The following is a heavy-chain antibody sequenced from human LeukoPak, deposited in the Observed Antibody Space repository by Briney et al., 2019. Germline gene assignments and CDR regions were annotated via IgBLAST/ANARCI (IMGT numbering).Heavy chain of an antibody. CDR1: GFTFSSYA. Sequence: GGSLRLSCAASGFTFSSYAMSWVRQAPGKRLEWVSAISGSGGSTYYADSVKGRFTISRDNSKNTLYLQMNSLRAEDTAVYHCAKAPPAATNYYYGMDVWGQGTTVTVSS. D-gene: IGHD2-15*01. J-gene: IGHJ6*02. CDR2: ISGSGGST. V-gene: IGHV3-23*01. CDR3: AKAPPAATNYYYGMDV.